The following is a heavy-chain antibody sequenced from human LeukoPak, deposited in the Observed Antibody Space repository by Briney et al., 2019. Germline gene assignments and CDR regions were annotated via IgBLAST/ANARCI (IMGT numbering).Heavy chain of an antibody. CDR2: IKQDGSEK. J-gene: IGHJ6*03. CDR3: ARGDCSGGSCSYYYYMDV. Sequence: GGSLRLSCAASGFTFSSYWMSWVRQAPGKGQEWVANIKQDGSEKYYVDSVKGRFTISRDNAKNSQYLQMNSLRAEDTAVYYCARGDCSGGSCSYYYYMDVWGKGTTVTVSS. CDR1: GFTFSSYW. D-gene: IGHD2-15*01. V-gene: IGHV3-7*04.